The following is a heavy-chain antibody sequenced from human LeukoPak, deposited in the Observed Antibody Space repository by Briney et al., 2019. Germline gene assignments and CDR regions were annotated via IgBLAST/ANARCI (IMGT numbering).Heavy chain of an antibody. Sequence: GGSLRLSCAASGFTFSSYGTNWVRQAPGKGLEWISYISRSGSTIYYADSVKGRFTISRDNAKNSLYLQMNSLGADDTAVYYCARDRGGGDIYFDYWGQGTLVTVSS. CDR1: GFTFSSYG. CDR3: ARDRGGGDIYFDY. J-gene: IGHJ4*02. CDR2: ISRSGSTI. V-gene: IGHV3-48*03. D-gene: IGHD2-21*02.